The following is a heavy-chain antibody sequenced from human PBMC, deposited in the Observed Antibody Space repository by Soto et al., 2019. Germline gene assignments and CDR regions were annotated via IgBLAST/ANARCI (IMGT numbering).Heavy chain of an antibody. CDR3: AREVPQFALGMDV. CDR2: IIPIFGTA. D-gene: IGHD3-10*01. V-gene: IGHV1-69*06. J-gene: IGHJ6*02. CDR1: GGTFSSYA. Sequence: SVKVSCKASGGTFSSYAISWVRQAPGQGLEWMGGIIPIFGTANYAQKFQGRVTITADKSTGTAYMELSSLRSEDTAMYYCAREVPQFALGMDVWGQGTTVTVSS.